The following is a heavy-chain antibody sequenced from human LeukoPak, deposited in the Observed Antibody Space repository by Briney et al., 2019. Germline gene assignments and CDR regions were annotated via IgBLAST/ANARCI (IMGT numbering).Heavy chain of an antibody. D-gene: IGHD3-16*01. Sequence: GGSLRLSCAASGFTFSSYSMNWVRQAPGKGLEWVSSISSSSSYIYYADSVKGRFTTSRDNAKNSLYLQMNSLRAEDTAVYYCARVGPRGGFDYWGQGTLVTVSS. V-gene: IGHV3-21*01. J-gene: IGHJ4*02. CDR3: ARVGPRGGFDY. CDR1: GFTFSSYS. CDR2: ISSSSSYI.